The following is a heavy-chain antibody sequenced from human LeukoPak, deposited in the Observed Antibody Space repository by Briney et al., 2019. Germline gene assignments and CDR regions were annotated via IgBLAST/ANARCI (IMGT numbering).Heavy chain of an antibody. J-gene: IGHJ3*02. CDR2: ISSSSTTI. CDR3: AKDHKWFGDDDAFDI. V-gene: IGHV3-48*01. Sequence: GGSLRLSCAASGFIFSSYSMKWVRQAPGKGLEWVSYISSSSTTIYYADSVKGRFTISRDNSKNTLYLQMNSLRAEDTAVYYCAKDHKWFGDDDAFDIWGQGTMVTVSS. CDR1: GFIFSSYS. D-gene: IGHD3-10*01.